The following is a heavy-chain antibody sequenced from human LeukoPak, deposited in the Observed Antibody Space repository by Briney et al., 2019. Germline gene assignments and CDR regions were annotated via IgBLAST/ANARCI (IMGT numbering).Heavy chain of an antibody. D-gene: IGHD2-2*03. CDR3: ARGLDIVVVPAARPVYYYYYGMDV. V-gene: IGHV4-61*01. CDR1: GGSVSSGSYY. Sequence: SETLSLTCTVSGGSVSSGSYYWSWIRQPPGKGLEWIGYNYYSGSNNYNPSLKSRVTMSVDTSKNQFSLKLSSVTAADTAVYYCARGLDIVVVPAARPVYYYYYGMDVWGQGTTVTVSS. CDR2: NYYSGSN. J-gene: IGHJ6*02.